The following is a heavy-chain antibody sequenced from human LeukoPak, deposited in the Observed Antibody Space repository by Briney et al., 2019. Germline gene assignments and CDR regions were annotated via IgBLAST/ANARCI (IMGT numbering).Heavy chain of an antibody. J-gene: IGHJ4*02. V-gene: IGHV4-39*07. CDR1: GGSISSSSYY. Sequence: SETLSLTCTVSGGSISSSSYYWGWIRQPPGKGLEWIGSIYYSGSTYYNPSLKSRVTISVDTSKNQFSLKLSSVTAADTAVYYCARSYCSSTSCYMVYHFDYWGQGTLVTVSS. CDR2: IYYSGST. CDR3: ARSYCSSTSCYMVYHFDY. D-gene: IGHD2-2*02.